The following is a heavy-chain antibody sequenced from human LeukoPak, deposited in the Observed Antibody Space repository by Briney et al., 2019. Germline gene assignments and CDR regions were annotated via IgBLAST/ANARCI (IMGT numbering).Heavy chain of an antibody. Sequence: GGSLRLSCAASGFTFSSYSMNWVRQAPGKGLEWVSSISSGSTYMYYADSVKGRFTISRDNAKNSLYLQMNSLRAEDTAVYYCARDNVGGDYYFDYWGQGTLVTVSS. V-gene: IGHV3-21*01. CDR1: GFTFSSYS. CDR3: ARDNVGGDYYFDY. D-gene: IGHD2-21*02. CDR2: ISSGSTYM. J-gene: IGHJ4*02.